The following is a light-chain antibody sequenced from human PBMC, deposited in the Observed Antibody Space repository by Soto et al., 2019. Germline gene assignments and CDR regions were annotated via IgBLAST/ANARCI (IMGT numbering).Light chain of an antibody. CDR3: QQYGSSGT. CDR1: QSVGTS. V-gene: IGKV3-20*01. J-gene: IGKJ1*01. CDR2: GAS. Sequence: EIVMTQSPATLSVSPGQRVTLSCRASQSVGTSIAWYQQKPGQAPRLLIYGASNRATGIPDRFSGSGSGTDFTLTISRLEPEDFAVYYCQQYGSSGTFGQGTKVDIK.